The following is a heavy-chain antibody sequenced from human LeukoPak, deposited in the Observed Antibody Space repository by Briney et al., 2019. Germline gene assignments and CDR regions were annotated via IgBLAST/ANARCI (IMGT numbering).Heavy chain of an antibody. J-gene: IGHJ4*02. CDR2: IYSRGST. V-gene: IGHV4-59*01. CDR1: GGSFSGYY. Sequence: SETLSLTCAVYGGSFSGYYWSWIRQPPGKGLEWIGYIYSRGSTNYNPSLKSRLTIPLDTSKNQFSLKLSSVTAADTAVYYCGXGYTYGYCYFDYWGQGTLVTVSS. D-gene: IGHD5-18*01. CDR3: GXGYTYGYCYFDY.